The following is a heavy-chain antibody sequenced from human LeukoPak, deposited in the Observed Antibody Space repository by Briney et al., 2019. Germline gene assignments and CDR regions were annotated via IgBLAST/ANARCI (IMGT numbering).Heavy chain of an antibody. Sequence: ASVKVSCKVSGYTLTELSMHWVRQAPGKGLVWVGGFDPEDGETIYAQKFQGRVTMTEDTSTDTAYMELSSLRSEDTAVYYCATLSRRVMGDAFDIWGQGTMVTVSS. CDR3: ATLSRRVMGDAFDI. CDR1: GYTLTELS. V-gene: IGHV1-24*01. J-gene: IGHJ3*02. CDR2: FDPEDGET. D-gene: IGHD2-8*01.